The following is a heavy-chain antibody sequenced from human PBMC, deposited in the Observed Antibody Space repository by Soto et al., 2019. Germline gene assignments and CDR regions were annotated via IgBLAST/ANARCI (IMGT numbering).Heavy chain of an antibody. D-gene: IGHD6-13*01. V-gene: IGHV1-2*04. Sequence: QVQLVQSGAEVKKPGASVKVSCKASGYTFTGYYMHWVRQAPGQGLEWMGWINPNSGGTNYAQKFQGWVTMTRDTSISTAYMELRRLRSDDTAVYYCAREYSSSYYYYGMDVWGQGTTVTVAS. CDR1: GYTFTGYY. J-gene: IGHJ6*02. CDR2: INPNSGGT. CDR3: AREYSSSYYYYGMDV.